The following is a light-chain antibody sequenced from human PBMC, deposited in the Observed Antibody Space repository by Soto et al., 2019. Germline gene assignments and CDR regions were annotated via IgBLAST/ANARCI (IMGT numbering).Light chain of an antibody. CDR2: DTS. CDR1: QSVTSY. V-gene: IGKV3-11*01. CDR3: QQRSNWPLGIT. J-gene: IGKJ5*01. Sequence: IVLTQSPATLSVSPGERATLSCRASQSVTSYLAWYQQKPGQTPRLLIYDTSNRATGIPARFSGSGSGTDFTLTISSLEPEDLAVYYCQQRSNWPLGITFGQGTRLEIK.